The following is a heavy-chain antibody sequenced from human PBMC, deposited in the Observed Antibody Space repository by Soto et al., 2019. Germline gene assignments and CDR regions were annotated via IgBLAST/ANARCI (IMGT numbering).Heavy chain of an antibody. CDR1: GGSISSYY. V-gene: IGHV4-59*08. Sequence: QVQLQESGPGLVKHSETLSLTCTVSGGSISSYYWSWIRQPPGKGLEWIGYIYYSGSTNYHPSLKIRVTISVDTAKNQVSLKLSSVPAADTAVYYCARRWGRTFDYWGQGTMVTVSS. J-gene: IGHJ4*02. CDR2: IYYSGST. D-gene: IGHD7-27*01. CDR3: ARRWGRTFDY.